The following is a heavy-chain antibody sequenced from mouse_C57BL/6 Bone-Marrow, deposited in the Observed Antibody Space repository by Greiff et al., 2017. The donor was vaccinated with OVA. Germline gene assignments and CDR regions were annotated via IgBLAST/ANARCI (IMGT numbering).Heavy chain of an antibody. CDR3: ARGFAY. V-gene: IGHV1-81*01. CDR1: GYTFTSYG. CDR2: IYPRSGNT. Sequence: QVHVKQSGAELARPGASVKLSCKASGYTFTSYGISWVKQRTGQGLEWIGEIYPRSGNTYYNEKFKGKATLTADKSSSTAYMELRSLTSEDSAVYLCARGFAYWGQGTLVTVSA. J-gene: IGHJ3*01.